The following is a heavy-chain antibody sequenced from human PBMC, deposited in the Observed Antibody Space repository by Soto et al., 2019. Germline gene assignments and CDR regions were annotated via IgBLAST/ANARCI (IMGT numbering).Heavy chain of an antibody. Sequence: SETLSLTCTVSGGSISSYYWSWIRQPPGKGLEWIGYIYYSGSTNYNPPLKSRVTISVDTSKNQFSLKLSSVTAADTAVYYCARDRGGYFDYWGQGTLVTVSS. V-gene: IGHV4-59*01. CDR2: IYYSGST. CDR1: GGSISSYY. D-gene: IGHD3-16*01. J-gene: IGHJ4*02. CDR3: ARDRGGYFDY.